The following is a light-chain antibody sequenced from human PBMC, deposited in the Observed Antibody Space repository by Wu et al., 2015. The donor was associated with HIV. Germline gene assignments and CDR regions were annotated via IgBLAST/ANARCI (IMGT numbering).Light chain of an antibody. Sequence: DIQMTQSPSTLSAFVGDRVAITCRASQSISSWLAWYQQKPGKGPDLLIYKASTLEGGVPSRFSGSGSGTEFTLTISSPQPDDFATYYCQQYNGYPLTFGGGTKVEIK. CDR2: KAS. J-gene: IGKJ4*01. V-gene: IGKV1-5*03. CDR3: QQYNGYPLT. CDR1: QSISSW.